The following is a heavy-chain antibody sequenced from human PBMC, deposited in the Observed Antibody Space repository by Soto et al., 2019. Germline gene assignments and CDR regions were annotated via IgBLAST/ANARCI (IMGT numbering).Heavy chain of an antibody. D-gene: IGHD2-15*01. J-gene: IGHJ5*02. CDR3: ARLVQLLQGRWFDP. CDR2: IQHSGST. Sequence: SETLSLTCAVSGGSISSSHWWNWVRQSPGKGLEWIGEIQHSGSTNYNPSLQSRVTISVDKSKNHFFLNLNSVTAADTAVYYCARLVQLLQGRWFDPWGQGTLVTVSS. CDR1: GGSISSSHW. V-gene: IGHV4-4*02.